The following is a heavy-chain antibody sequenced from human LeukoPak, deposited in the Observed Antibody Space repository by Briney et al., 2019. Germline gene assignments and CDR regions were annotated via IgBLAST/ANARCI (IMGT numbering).Heavy chain of an antibody. Sequence: GESLRISCKGSGYSFTSYWIGWVRQVPGKGLEWMGIIYPGDSDTRYSPSFQGQVTISADKSISTAYLQWSSLKASDTAMYYCARRVEMATIFLFDYWGQGTLVTVSS. CDR2: IYPGDSDT. CDR3: ARRVEMATIFLFDY. CDR1: GYSFTSYW. J-gene: IGHJ4*02. V-gene: IGHV5-51*01. D-gene: IGHD5-24*01.